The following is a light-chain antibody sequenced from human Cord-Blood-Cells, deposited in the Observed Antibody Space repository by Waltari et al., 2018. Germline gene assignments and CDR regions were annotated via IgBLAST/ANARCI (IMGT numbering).Light chain of an antibody. CDR3: QSYDSSLSGHYV. V-gene: IGLV1-40*01. J-gene: IGLJ1*01. CDR1: SSNIGAGYD. Sequence: QSVLTQPPSVSGAPGQRVTISCTGSSSNIGAGYDLHWYQQLPGTAPKLLIYGNSKRPSGVPDRFSGSKSGTSASLAITGLQAEDEADYYCQSYDSSLSGHYVFGTGTKVTVL. CDR2: GNS.